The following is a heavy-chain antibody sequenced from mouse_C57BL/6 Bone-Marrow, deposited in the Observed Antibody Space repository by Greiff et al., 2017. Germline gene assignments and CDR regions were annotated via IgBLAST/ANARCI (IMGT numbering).Heavy chain of an antibody. V-gene: IGHV3-6*01. CDR3: ARELEAY. J-gene: IGHJ3*01. Sequence: DVQLQESGPGLVKPSQSLSLTCSVTGYSITRGYYWNWIRQFPGNKLEWMGYISYDGSNNYNPSLKNRISITRDTSKNQFFLKLNSVTTEDTATYYCARELEAYWGQGTLVTVSA. CDR1: GYSITRGYY. CDR2: ISYDGSN.